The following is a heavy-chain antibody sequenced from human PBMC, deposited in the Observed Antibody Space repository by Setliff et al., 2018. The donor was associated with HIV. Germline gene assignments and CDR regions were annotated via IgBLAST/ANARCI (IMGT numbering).Heavy chain of an antibody. CDR2: IYPSGRT. CDR1: GDSMSSGDYS. V-gene: IGHV4-30-2*06. J-gene: IGHJ4*02. CDR3: VREGAGSGSYYLDF. D-gene: IGHD3-10*01. Sequence: SETLSLTCAVSGDSMSSGDYSWNWIRQSPGKGLEWIGYIYPSGRTYYNPSLKNRVTMSIDRSKKQFSLNLSSVTAADTALYFCVREGAGSGSYYLDFWGQGILVTVSS.